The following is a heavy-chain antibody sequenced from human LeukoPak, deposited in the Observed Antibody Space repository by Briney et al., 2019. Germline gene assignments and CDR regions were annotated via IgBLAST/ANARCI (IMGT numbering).Heavy chain of an antibody. D-gene: IGHD4-17*01. CDR2: IKPDGSEK. CDR1: GFTFSSYW. CDR3: ARGDFNDYGDYVDAFEI. V-gene: IGHV3-7*01. Sequence: PGGSLRLSCAASGFTFSSYWMSWVRQAPGEGLEWVANIKPDGSEKYCVDPVKGRFTISRDNAKKSLYLQMNSLRAEDTAVYYCARGDFNDYGDYVDAFEIWGQGTMVTVSA. J-gene: IGHJ3*02.